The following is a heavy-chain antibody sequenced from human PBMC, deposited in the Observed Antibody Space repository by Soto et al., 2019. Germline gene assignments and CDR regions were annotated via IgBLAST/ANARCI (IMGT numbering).Heavy chain of an antibody. D-gene: IGHD6-19*01. Sequence: QVQLVESGGGVVQPGRSLRLSCAASGFTFSSYGMHWVRQAPGKGLEWVAVIWYDGSNKYYADSVKGRFTISRDNSKNTLDLQMNSPRAEDTAVYYCARDRYSSGWYDLDYWGQGTLVTVSS. CDR1: GFTFSSYG. J-gene: IGHJ4*02. V-gene: IGHV3-33*01. CDR3: ARDRYSSGWYDLDY. CDR2: IWYDGSNK.